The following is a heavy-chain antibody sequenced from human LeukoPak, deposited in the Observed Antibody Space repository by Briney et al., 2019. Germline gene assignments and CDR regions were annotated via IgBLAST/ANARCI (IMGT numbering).Heavy chain of an antibody. CDR1: GFPFSNYA. D-gene: IGHD2-15*01. CDR3: AIGRDNVDY. CDR2: ISTSGESA. J-gene: IGHJ4*02. V-gene: IGHV3-23*01. Sequence: PGGSQRLSCAASGFPFSNYAISWVRQSPGKGLEWVSAISTSGESACYAASVKGRFTISRDNSKATVSLQMNRLRVEDTAVYFCAIGRDNVDYWGQGTLVTVSS.